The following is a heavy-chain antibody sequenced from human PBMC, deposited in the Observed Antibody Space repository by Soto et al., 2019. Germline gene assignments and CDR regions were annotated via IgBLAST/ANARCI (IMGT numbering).Heavy chain of an antibody. V-gene: IGHV1-18*01. J-gene: IGHJ4*02. Sequence: ASVKVSCKASGYALTSYGISWVRQAPGQGLEWMGWISAYNGNTKYAQKLQGRVTMTTDTSTSTADMELRSLRSDDTAVYYCAREPNYFDYWGQGTLVTVSS. CDR1: GYALTSYG. CDR2: ISAYNGNT. CDR3: AREPNYFDY.